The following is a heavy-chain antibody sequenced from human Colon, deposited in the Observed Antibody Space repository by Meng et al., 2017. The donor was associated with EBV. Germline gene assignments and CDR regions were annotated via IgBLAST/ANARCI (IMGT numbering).Heavy chain of an antibody. J-gene: IGHJ4*02. V-gene: IGHV4-31*03. D-gene: IGHD6-19*01. Sequence: QVQLQESGPGLVKPSQTLSLTCTVSGGSVSSGSYYWTWIRQHPGKGLEWFGHIYYSGSTFYNPSLKRRVIISIDTSKNQFSLNLRSVTAADTAVYYCARVSSGWDYFDYWGQGTLVTVSS. CDR3: ARVSSGWDYFDY. CDR1: GGSVSSGSYY. CDR2: IYYSGST.